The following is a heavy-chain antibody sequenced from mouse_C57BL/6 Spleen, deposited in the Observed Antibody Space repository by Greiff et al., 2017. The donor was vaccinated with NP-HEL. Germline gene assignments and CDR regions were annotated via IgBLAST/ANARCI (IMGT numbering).Heavy chain of an antibody. V-gene: IGHV1-64*01. D-gene: IGHD4-1*01. CDR1: GYTFTSYW. CDR3: ARSKLGRGDYAMDD. CDR2: IHPNSGST. Sequence: QVQLQQPGAELVKPGASVKLSCKASGYTFTSYWMHWVKQRPGQGLEWIGMIHPNSGSTNYNEKFKSKATLTVDKSSSTAYMQLSSLTSEDSAVYYCARSKLGRGDYAMDDWGQGTSVTVSS. J-gene: IGHJ4*01.